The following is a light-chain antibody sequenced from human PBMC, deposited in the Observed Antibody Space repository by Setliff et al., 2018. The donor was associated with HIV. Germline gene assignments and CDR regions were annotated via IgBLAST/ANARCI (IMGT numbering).Light chain of an antibody. Sequence: QSVLTQPASVSGSPGQSITISCTGRSSDVGGYDYVSWYQQYPGKAPKLMIYEVNNRPSRVSNRFSGSKSGNSASLTISGLQTEDEADYYCNSYTSTNTYVFGTGTKVTV. J-gene: IGLJ1*01. CDR1: SSDVGGYDY. V-gene: IGLV2-14*03. CDR3: NSYTSTNTYV. CDR2: EVN.